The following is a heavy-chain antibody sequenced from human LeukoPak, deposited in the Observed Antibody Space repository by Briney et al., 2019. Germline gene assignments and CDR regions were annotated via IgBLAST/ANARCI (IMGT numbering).Heavy chain of an antibody. CDR1: GFTFSSHA. CDR3: AKDLRGYNRPIDH. D-gene: IGHD5-24*01. J-gene: IGHJ4*02. Sequence: QSGGSLRLSRAASGFTFSSHAMNWVRQAPGRGLEWVSAISGSGSHIYYADSVKGRFTISRDNSKNTLYLQLNSLRVEDTALYYCAKDLRGYNRPIDHWGQGTLVTVSS. V-gene: IGHV3-23*01. CDR2: ISGSGSHI.